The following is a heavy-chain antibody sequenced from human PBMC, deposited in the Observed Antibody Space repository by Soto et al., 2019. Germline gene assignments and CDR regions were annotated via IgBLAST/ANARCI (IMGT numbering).Heavy chain of an antibody. CDR1: GESISSGGYY. J-gene: IGHJ4*02. V-gene: IGHV4-31*03. Sequence: QVQLQESGPGLVKPSQTLSLTCSVSGESISSGGYYWSWIRHHPGKGLEWIGYIYDSESAYYNPSLKSRVTISMDTSKNHFAMRPSSVTAADPAVYYCARASSSSSAADYWGQGTLATVSS. CDR2: IYDSESA. CDR3: ARASSSSSAADY. D-gene: IGHD6-6*01.